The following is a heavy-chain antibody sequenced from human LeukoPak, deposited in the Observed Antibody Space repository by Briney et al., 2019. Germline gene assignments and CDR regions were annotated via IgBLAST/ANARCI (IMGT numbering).Heavy chain of an antibody. CDR2: ISNSGGNT. D-gene: IGHD2-15*01. CDR3: VLKVRFDY. CDR1: GFTFSSYA. V-gene: IGHV3-23*01. J-gene: IGHJ4*02. Sequence: PGRSLRLSCAASGFTFSSYAMSWVRQAPGKGLEWVSAISNSGGNTYYADSVKGRFTISRDNSKDTLSLQMNSLRAEDTAVYYCVLKVRFDYWGQGTLVTVSS.